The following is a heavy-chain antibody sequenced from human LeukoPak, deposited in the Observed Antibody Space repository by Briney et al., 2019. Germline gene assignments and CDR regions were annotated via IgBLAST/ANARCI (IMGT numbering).Heavy chain of an antibody. CDR1: GGSISSSSYY. J-gene: IGHJ5*02. D-gene: IGHD6-13*01. V-gene: IGHV4-39*07. CDR3: ARDLPPSDSSFLFDP. CDR2: IYYSGST. Sequence: SETLSLTCTVSGGSISSSSYYWGWIRQPPGKGLEWIGSIYYSGSTYYNPSLKSRVTISVDTSKNQFSLKLSSVTAADTAVYYCARDLPPSDSSFLFDPWGQGTLVTVSS.